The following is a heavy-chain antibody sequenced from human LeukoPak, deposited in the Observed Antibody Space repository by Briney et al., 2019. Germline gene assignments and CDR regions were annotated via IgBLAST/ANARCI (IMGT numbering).Heavy chain of an antibody. J-gene: IGHJ4*02. D-gene: IGHD2-2*01. CDR2: IYYSGST. CDR1: GGSISSYY. V-gene: IGHV4-39*07. Sequence: SETLSLTCTVSGGSISSYYWGWIRQPPGKGLEWIGSIYYSGSTYYNPSLKSRVTISVDTSKNQFSLKLSSVTAADTAVYYCARDPYCSSTSCADYWGQGTLVTVSS. CDR3: ARDPYCSSTSCADY.